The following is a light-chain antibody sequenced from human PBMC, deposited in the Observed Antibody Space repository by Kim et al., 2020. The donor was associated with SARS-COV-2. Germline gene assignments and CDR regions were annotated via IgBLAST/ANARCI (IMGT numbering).Light chain of an antibody. CDR1: QSVNSW. CDR3: QQYNFYPLT. CDR2: KAS. Sequence: DIQMTQSPSTFSASVGDRVTITCRASQSVNSWLAWYQQKPGKAPQLLIYKASRLEGWVPSRFSGSGSGTDFTLTISSLQPDDFATYYCQQYNFYPLTFGGGTKVEIK. J-gene: IGKJ4*01. V-gene: IGKV1-5*03.